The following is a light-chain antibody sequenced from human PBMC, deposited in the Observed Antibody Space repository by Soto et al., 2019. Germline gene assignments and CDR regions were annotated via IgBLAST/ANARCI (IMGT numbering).Light chain of an antibody. Sequence: QSVLTQPPSASGTPGQRVAISCSGSSSNIGSNNVFWYQHFPGTAPKLLIYRNNQRPSGVPDRFSGSRSGTSASLAISGLRPEDEAYFYCAVCDDSLSGVVFGGGTKLTVL. J-gene: IGLJ3*02. CDR2: RNN. CDR3: AVCDDSLSGVV. CDR1: SSNIGSNN. V-gene: IGLV1-47*01.